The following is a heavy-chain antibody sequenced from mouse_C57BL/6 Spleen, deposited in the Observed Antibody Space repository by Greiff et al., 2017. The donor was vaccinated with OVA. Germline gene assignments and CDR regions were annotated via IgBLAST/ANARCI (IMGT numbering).Heavy chain of an antibody. Sequence: VQLQESGAELVRPGTSVKVSCKASGYAFTNYLIEWVKQRPGQGLEWIGVINPGSGGTNYNEKFKGKATLTADKSSSTAYMQLSSLTSEDSAVYFCARHYYGSGYFDVWGTGTTVTVSS. D-gene: IGHD1-1*01. CDR1: GYAFTNYL. CDR2: INPGSGGT. J-gene: IGHJ1*03. CDR3: ARHYYGSGYFDV. V-gene: IGHV1-54*01.